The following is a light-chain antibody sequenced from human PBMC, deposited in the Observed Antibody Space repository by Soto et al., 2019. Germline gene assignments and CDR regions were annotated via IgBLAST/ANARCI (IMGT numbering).Light chain of an antibody. Sequence: EIVLTQSPGTQSLSPGGTATLSCRASQSVANSYLARYQQKPRQSPRLLIYGASRRATGLPDSFSGSGSGKDLTLTISRLESEEFAVYYWQQYGTLITFGQGTRLEIK. CDR2: GAS. CDR3: QQYGTLIT. J-gene: IGKJ5*01. V-gene: IGKV3-20*01. CDR1: QSVANSY.